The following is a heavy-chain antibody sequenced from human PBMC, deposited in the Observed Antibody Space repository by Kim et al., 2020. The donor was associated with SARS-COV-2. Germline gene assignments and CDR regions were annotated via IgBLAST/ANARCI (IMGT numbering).Heavy chain of an antibody. Sequence: GGSLRLSCAASGFAFSSYAMHWVRQAPGKGLEWVAVISYDGSNKYYADSVKGRFTISRDNSKNTLYLQMNSLRAEDTAVYYCARGRGEGEDYFDYWGQGTLVTVSS. D-gene: IGHD3-16*01. V-gene: IGHV3-30*04. CDR2: ISYDGSNK. CDR1: GFAFSSYA. J-gene: IGHJ4*02. CDR3: ARGRGEGEDYFDY.